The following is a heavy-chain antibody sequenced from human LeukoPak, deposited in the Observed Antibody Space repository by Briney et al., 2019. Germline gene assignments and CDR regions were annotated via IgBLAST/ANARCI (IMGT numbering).Heavy chain of an antibody. Sequence: GGSLRLSCAASGFTFSDYNMRWIRQAPGKGLEWVSSISRSGSTKYYADSVKGRFTISRDNAKNSLFLQMNSLRAEDTAVYYCARVDRSSYYYYMDVWGKGTTVTISS. J-gene: IGHJ6*03. CDR1: GFTFSDYN. CDR3: ARVDRSSYYYYMDV. D-gene: IGHD6-19*01. CDR2: ISRSGSTK. V-gene: IGHV3-11*04.